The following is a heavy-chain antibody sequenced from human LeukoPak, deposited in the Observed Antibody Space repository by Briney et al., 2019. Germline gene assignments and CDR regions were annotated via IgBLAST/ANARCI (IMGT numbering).Heavy chain of an antibody. J-gene: IGHJ4*02. CDR2: ISSNGGST. CDR1: GFTFSSYA. D-gene: IGHD4-17*01. V-gene: IGHV3-64*01. Sequence: VGSLRLSCAASGFTFSSYAMHWVRQAPGKGLEYVSAISSNGGSTYYANSVKGRFTISRDNSKNTLYLQMGSLRAEDMAVYYCARDFQSTVTTPFDYWGQGTLVTVSS. CDR3: ARDFQSTVTTPFDY.